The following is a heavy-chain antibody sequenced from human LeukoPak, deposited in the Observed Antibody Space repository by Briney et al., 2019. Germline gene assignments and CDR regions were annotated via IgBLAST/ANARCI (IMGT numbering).Heavy chain of an antibody. J-gene: IGHJ4*02. Sequence: SETLSLICTVSGGSISSGGYYWSWIRQHPGKGLEWIGYIYYSGSTYYNPSLKSRVTISVDTSKNQFSLKLSSVTAADTAVYYCARGIVVVANFDCWGQGTLVTVSS. D-gene: IGHD3-22*01. CDR2: IYYSGST. CDR1: GGSISSGGYY. CDR3: ARGIVVVANFDC. V-gene: IGHV4-31*03.